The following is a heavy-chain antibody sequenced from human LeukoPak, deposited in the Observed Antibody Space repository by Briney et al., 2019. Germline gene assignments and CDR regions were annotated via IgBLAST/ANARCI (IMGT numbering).Heavy chain of an antibody. CDR2: ISGSGGST. CDR1: GFTFSSYA. J-gene: IGHJ1*01. CDR3: AKVIVAPYYYDSSGYYEYFQH. D-gene: IGHD3-22*01. V-gene: IGHV3-23*01. Sequence: GGSLRLSCAASGFTFSSYAMSWVRQAPGKGLKWVSAISGSGGSTYYADPVKGRFTISRDNSKNTLYLQMNSLRAEDTAVYYCAKVIVAPYYYDSSGYYEYFQHWGQGTLVTVSS.